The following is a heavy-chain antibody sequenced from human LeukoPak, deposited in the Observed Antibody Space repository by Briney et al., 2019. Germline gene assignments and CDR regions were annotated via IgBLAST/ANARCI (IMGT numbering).Heavy chain of an antibody. V-gene: IGHV3-23*01. D-gene: IGHD5-24*01. J-gene: IGHJ4*02. CDR3: AKEFIAGDGHVDCDS. Sequence: GGSLRLSCAASGFTISTYAMTWVRQAPAKGLELVSSITSSGATTYYADSVKGRFTSSRDISKNTLYLQMNSLTAEDSAVYYCAKEFIAGDGHVDCDSWGQGTLVTVSS. CDR1: GFTISTYA. CDR2: ITSSGATT.